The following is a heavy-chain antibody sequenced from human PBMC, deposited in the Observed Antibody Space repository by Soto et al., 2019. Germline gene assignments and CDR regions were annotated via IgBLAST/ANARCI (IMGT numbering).Heavy chain of an antibody. V-gene: IGHV3-72*01. CDR2: SRNKANGYTT. CDR3: ARCVVTYDYFDH. CDR1: GFTLSDHY. D-gene: IGHD2-21*02. Sequence: EVQLVESGGGLVQPGGSLRLSCAASGFTLSDHYMYLVRHAPGKGLEWVGRSRNKANGYTTEYAASVKGRFTISRDDSKNSLYMQMNRLKTEDTAVYLCARCVVTYDYFDHWGQGTLVTVSS. J-gene: IGHJ4*02.